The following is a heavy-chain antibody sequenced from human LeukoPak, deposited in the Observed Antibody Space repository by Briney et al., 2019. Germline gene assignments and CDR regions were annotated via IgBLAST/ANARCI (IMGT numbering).Heavy chain of an antibody. Sequence: SETLSLTCTVSGGSISSYYWSWIRQPPGKGLEWIGYIYYSGSTNYNPSLKSRVTISVDTSKNQFSLKLSSVTAADTAVYYCASTNCSGGSCYWALEYWGQGTLVTVSS. D-gene: IGHD2-15*01. CDR3: ASTNCSGGSCYWALEY. CDR1: GGSISSYY. V-gene: IGHV4-59*08. J-gene: IGHJ4*02. CDR2: IYYSGST.